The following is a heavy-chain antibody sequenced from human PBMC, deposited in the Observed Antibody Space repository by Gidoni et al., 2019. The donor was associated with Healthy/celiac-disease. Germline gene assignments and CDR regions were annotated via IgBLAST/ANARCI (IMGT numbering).Heavy chain of an antibody. Sequence: EVQLVESGGGLVKPGGSLRLSCAASGFTFSSYSMNWVRQAPGKGLEWVSSISSSSSYICYADSVKGRFTISRDNAKNSLYLQMNSLRAEDTAVYSCARDGYSSSVHYYYYYGMDVWGQGTTVTVSS. CDR2: ISSSSSYI. D-gene: IGHD6-6*01. CDR1: GFTFSSYS. V-gene: IGHV3-21*01. CDR3: ARDGYSSSVHYYYYYGMDV. J-gene: IGHJ6*02.